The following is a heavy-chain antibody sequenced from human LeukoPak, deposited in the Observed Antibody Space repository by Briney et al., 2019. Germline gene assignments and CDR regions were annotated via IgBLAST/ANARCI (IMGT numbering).Heavy chain of an antibody. J-gene: IGHJ4*02. Sequence: GWSLRLSCAASGFTFSSYAMSWVRQAPGKGLEWVSAISGSGGSTYYADSVKGRFTISRDNSKNTLYLQMNSLRAEDTAVYYCAKDRSAYSSSLTFDYWGQGTLVTVSS. D-gene: IGHD6-13*01. V-gene: IGHV3-23*01. CDR3: AKDRSAYSSSLTFDY. CDR1: GFTFSSYA. CDR2: ISGSGGST.